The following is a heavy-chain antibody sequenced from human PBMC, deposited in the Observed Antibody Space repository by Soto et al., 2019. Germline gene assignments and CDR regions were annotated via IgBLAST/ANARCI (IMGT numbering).Heavy chain of an antibody. CDR3: AKIPSSVVEDIVVVVAAPDY. J-gene: IGHJ4*02. CDR2: ISGSGGST. CDR1: GFTFSSYA. V-gene: IGHV3-23*01. Sequence: HPGGSLRLSCAASGFTFSSYAMSWVRQAPGKGLEWVSAISGSGGSTYYADSVKGRFTISRDNSKNTLYLQMNSLRAEDTAVYYCAKIPSSVVEDIVVVVAAPDYWGQGTLVTVSS. D-gene: IGHD2-15*01.